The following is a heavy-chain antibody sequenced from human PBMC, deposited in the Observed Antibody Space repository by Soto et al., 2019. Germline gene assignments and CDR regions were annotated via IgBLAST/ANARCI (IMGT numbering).Heavy chain of an antibody. CDR1: GFTFSDYY. V-gene: IGHV3-11*01. D-gene: IGHD6-6*01. CDR3: ARDLGLGLEYSSSPRSYYGMDV. J-gene: IGHJ6*02. CDR2: ITSSGRTT. Sequence: QVQLVESGGGLVKPGGSLRLSCAASGFTFSDYYMNWIRQAPGKGLEWVSYITSSGRTTYYADSVKGRFTISRDNAKNSLYQQMNSLRAEDMAVYYCARDLGLGLEYSSSPRSYYGMDVWGQGTTVTVSS.